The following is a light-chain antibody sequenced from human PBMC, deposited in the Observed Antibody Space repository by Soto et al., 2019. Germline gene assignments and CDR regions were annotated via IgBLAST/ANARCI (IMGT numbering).Light chain of an antibody. CDR1: QSVNSY. V-gene: IGKV3-11*01. J-gene: IGKJ2*01. CDR2: DTS. CDR3: QQRSSWPT. Sequence: EIVLTQSPATLSLSPGERATLSCRASQSVNSYLAWYQQKCGQAPRLLIYDTSNRATGIPDRFSGSGSGTDFTLTIISLEPEDFAVYYCQQRSSWPTFGQGIRLEIK.